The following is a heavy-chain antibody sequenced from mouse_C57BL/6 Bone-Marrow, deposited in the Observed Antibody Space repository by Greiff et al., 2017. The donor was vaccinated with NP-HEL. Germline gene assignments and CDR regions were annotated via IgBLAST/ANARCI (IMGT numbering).Heavy chain of an antibody. D-gene: IGHD2-5*01. CDR3: ARPTIVTCPLGFAY. CDR2: IDPNSGGT. V-gene: IGHV1-72*01. CDR1: GYTFTSYW. Sequence: VKQSCKASGYTFTSYWMHWVKQRPGRGLEWIGRIDPNSGGTKYNEKFKSKATLTVDKPSSTAYMQLSSLTSEDSAVYYCARPTIVTCPLGFAYWGQGTLVTVSA. J-gene: IGHJ3*01.